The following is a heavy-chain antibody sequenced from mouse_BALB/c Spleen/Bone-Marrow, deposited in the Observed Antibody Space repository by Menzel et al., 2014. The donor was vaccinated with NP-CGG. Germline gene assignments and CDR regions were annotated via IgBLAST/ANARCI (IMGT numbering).Heavy chain of an antibody. V-gene: IGHV5-6-3*01. Sequence: EVKLVESGGVLVQPGGSLKLSCAASGFTFSSYDMSWVRRTPDKRLELVATINTNGGTTYYPDSVKGRFTISRDNAKSTLYLQMSSLKSADTAIYYCARNRYDWFAYWGQGTLVTVSA. D-gene: IGHD2-14*01. CDR3: ARNRYDWFAY. CDR2: INTNGGTT. J-gene: IGHJ3*01. CDR1: GFTFSSYD.